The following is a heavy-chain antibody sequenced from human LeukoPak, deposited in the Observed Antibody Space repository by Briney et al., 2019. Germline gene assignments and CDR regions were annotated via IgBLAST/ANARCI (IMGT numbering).Heavy chain of an antibody. Sequence: GGSLRLSCGVSGFIFRRYAMNWVRQAPGRGLEGVTYISDPGDSTYDADSVKGRHSVSRHISKHSLYLQMNSLRGEDGAVLLCAKGPIPCSSTSCPRSAFDIWGQGTMVTVSS. D-gene: IGHD2-2*01. CDR2: ISDPGDST. CDR3: AKGPIPCSSTSCPRSAFDI. J-gene: IGHJ3*02. V-gene: IGHV3-23*01. CDR1: GFIFRRYA.